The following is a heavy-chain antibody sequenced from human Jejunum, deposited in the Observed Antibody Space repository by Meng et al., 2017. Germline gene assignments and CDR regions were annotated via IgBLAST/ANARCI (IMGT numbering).Heavy chain of an antibody. D-gene: IGHD6-13*01. CDR2: IYPPGDT. Sequence: GSLRLSCTVSGYSISRGYYWGWIRQSPRKGLEWIGSIYPPGDTYYNPSLKSRVTISLDTSKNHFSLKLTSVTAADTAVYYCARTSASWYFIDYWGQGTLVTVSS. CDR1: GYSISRGYY. CDR3: ARTSASWYFIDY. J-gene: IGHJ4*02. V-gene: IGHV4-38-2*02.